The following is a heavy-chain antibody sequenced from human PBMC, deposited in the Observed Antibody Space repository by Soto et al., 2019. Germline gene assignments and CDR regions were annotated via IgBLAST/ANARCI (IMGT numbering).Heavy chain of an antibody. V-gene: IGHV1-18*01. CDR3: AAGPLWFGELPFDY. J-gene: IGHJ4*02. CDR1: GYTFTTYG. Sequence: GASVKVSCKASGYTFTTYGISWVRQAPGQGLEWMGWINAYNGNTNYAQKLQGRVTMTTDTSTSTAYMELSSLRSEDTAVYYCAAGPLWFGELPFDYWGQGTLVTVSS. D-gene: IGHD3-10*01. CDR2: INAYNGNT.